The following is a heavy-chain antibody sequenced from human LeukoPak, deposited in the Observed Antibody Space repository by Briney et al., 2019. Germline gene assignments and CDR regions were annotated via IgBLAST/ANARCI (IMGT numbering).Heavy chain of an antibody. V-gene: IGHV3-48*03. CDR2: ISSSGSTI. J-gene: IGHJ4*02. Sequence: GGSPRLSCAASGFTFSSYEMNWVRQAPGKGLEWVSYISSSGSTIYFADSVKGRFTISRDNANNSLYLQMNSLRAEDTAVYFCARVGAYSSSWYGYWGRGTLVTVSS. CDR1: GFTFSSYE. CDR3: ARVGAYSSSWYGY. D-gene: IGHD6-13*01.